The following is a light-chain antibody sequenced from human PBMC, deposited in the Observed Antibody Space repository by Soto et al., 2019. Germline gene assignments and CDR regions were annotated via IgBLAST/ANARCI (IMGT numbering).Light chain of an antibody. J-gene: IGLJ2*01. CDR3: SSFTSSRTLI. CDR2: EVN. V-gene: IGLV2-14*01. CDR1: SSDIGGYRF. Sequence: QSALTQPASVSGSPGQSITISCTGTSSDIGGYRFVSWYQQYSGKTPTLLIYEVNNRPSGLSNRFSGSKSGNTASLTISGLQSEDEADYYCSSFTSSRTLIFGGGTKLTVL.